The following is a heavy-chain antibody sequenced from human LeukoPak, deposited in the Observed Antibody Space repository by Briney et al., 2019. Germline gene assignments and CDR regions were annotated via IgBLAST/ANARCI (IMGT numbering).Heavy chain of an antibody. CDR2: IKQDGSEK. CDR1: GFTFSSYW. J-gene: IGHJ6*03. CDR3: AREKGLYYYYYMDV. Sequence: GGSLRLSCAASGFTFSSYWMSWVRQAPGKGLEWVANIKQDGSEKYYVDSVKGRFTISRDNAKNSLYLQMNSLRAEDTAVYYCAREKGLYYYYYMDVWGKGTTVTVSS. V-gene: IGHV3-7*01.